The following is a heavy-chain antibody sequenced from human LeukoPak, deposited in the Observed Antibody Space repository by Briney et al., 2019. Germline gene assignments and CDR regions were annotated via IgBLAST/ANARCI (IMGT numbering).Heavy chain of an antibody. Sequence: SETLSLTCAVYGGSFSGYYWSWIRQPPGKGLEWIGEINHSGSTNYNPSLKSRVTISVDTSKNQFSLKLSSVTAADTAVYYCARGDYYYGMDVWGQGTTVTVSS. CDR2: INHSGST. J-gene: IGHJ6*02. V-gene: IGHV4-34*01. CDR3: ARGDYYYGMDV. CDR1: GGSFSGYY.